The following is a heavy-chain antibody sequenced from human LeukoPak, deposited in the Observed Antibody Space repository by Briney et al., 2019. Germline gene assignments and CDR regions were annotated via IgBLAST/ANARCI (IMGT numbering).Heavy chain of an antibody. CDR1: GFTFSSYA. CDR2: ISSNGAST. J-gene: IGHJ4*02. V-gene: IGHV3-64D*09. CDR3: VKVSSSSRKTDY. D-gene: IGHD6-6*01. Sequence: GGTLRLSCSASGFTFSSYAMHWVRQAPGKGLEYVSAISSNGASTYYADSVKGRFTISRDNSKHTLYLQMSSLRAEDTAVYYCVKVSSSSRKTDYWGQGTLVTVSS.